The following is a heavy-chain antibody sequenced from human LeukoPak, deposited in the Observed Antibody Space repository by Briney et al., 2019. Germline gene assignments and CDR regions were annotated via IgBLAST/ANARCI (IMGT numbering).Heavy chain of an antibody. CDR1: GGSISSSNL. Sequence: SGTLSLTCVVFGGSISSSNLWSWVRQPPGKGLEWIGEVSHRGDTNYNPSLKSRVTISIDKSKNQFPLRLTSVTAADTAVYYCTRGGLTFGGNWGQGILVTVSS. D-gene: IGHD3-10*01. V-gene: IGHV4/OR15-8*02. J-gene: IGHJ4*02. CDR2: VSHRGDT. CDR3: TRGGLTFGGN.